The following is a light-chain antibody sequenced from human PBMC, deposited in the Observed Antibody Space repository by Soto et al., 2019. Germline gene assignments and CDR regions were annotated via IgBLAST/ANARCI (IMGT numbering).Light chain of an antibody. CDR3: QEYKTGPGYN. CDR2: KTS. V-gene: IGKV1-5*03. Sequence: DIQMTQSPSTLSASVGDRVTITCRASQSFGRWLAWHQQKPGKAPELLIYKTSTLERGVPSRFSGSGSGTEFTLTISSLQPDDFATYYCQEYKTGPGYNFGQGTRLEIK. CDR1: QSFGRW. J-gene: IGKJ2*01.